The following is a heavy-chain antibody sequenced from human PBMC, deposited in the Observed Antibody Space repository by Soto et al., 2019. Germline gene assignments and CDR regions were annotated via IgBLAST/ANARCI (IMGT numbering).Heavy chain of an antibody. CDR1: GFPFSTSA. D-gene: IGHD1-26*01. CDR3: GMYSGRYPVNNGMSV. CDR2: ISDTGDAA. Sequence: EVQLLESGGGLVQPGGSLRLSCAASGFPFSTSAMNWVRQAPGKGLEWVSIISDTGDAAHYAESVKGRFSSSRDNSKNTLHLQMNSLRAEDTGVYYCGMYSGRYPVNNGMSVRGQGTTVTVSS. J-gene: IGHJ6*02. V-gene: IGHV3-23*01.